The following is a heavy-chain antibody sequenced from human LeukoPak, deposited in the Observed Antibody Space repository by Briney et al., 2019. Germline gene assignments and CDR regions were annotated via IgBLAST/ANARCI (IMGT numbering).Heavy chain of an antibody. CDR1: GFTFSSYA. CDR3: AKGPSVAGKLDY. D-gene: IGHD6-19*01. V-gene: IGHV3-23*01. J-gene: IGHJ4*02. CDR2: ISGSGGST. Sequence: AGGSLRLSCAASGFTFSSYAMSWVRQAPGKGLEWVSAISGSGGSTHYADSVKGRFTISRDNSKNTLYLQMNSLRAEDTAVYYCAKGPSVAGKLDYWGQGTLVTVSS.